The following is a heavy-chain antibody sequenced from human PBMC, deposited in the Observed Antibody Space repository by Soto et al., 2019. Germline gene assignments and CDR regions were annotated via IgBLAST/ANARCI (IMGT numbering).Heavy chain of an antibody. V-gene: IGHV2-5*02. D-gene: IGHD3-10*01. J-gene: IGHJ5*02. CDR3: AQRLRVYGLGRERANYVDP. CDR1: GFSLSTTGVG. Sequence: QITLKESGPTLVRPTQTLTLTCTFSGFSLSTTGVGVGWIRQPPGKALEWLALSYWDDDKRYSPSLKSRLTITKDTSQNEVILTMTNMDPVDTATYYCAQRLRVYGLGRERANYVDPWGPGTLVTVPP. CDR2: SYWDDDK.